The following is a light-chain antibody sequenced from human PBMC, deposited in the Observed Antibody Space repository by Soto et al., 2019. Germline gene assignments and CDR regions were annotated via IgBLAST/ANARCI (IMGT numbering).Light chain of an antibody. CDR3: QKYSSVPV. J-gene: IGKJ3*01. Sequence: DIQMTQSPTSLSASVGDRVTITCRASKDIRNFVAWYQQKPGKAPKLLIYAASTLQSGVPSRFSGSGSGTDFTLTINRLQPEDVATYSCQKYSSVPVFGPGTKVEIK. V-gene: IGKV1-27*01. CDR1: KDIRNF. CDR2: AAS.